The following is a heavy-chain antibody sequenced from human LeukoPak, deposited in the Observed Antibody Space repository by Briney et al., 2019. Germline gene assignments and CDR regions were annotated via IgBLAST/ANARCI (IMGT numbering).Heavy chain of an antibody. D-gene: IGHD1-26*01. CDR1: GGSFSGYY. CDR3: ARYSGSYYY. Sequence: SETLSLTCAVYGGSFSGYYWSWIRQPPGKGLEWIGSIYYSGTTYYNPSLKSRVTISVDTSKNQFSLKLSSVTAADTAVYYCARYSGSYYYWGQGTLVAVSS. J-gene: IGHJ4*02. V-gene: IGHV4-34*01. CDR2: IYYSGTT.